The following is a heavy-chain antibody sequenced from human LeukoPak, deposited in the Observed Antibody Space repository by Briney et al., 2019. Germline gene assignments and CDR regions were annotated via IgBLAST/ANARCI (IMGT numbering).Heavy chain of an antibody. D-gene: IGHD3-10*01. CDR3: ARGGSGSGSGSLYYFDY. CDR2: ISSSSSYI. J-gene: IGHJ4*02. Sequence: GGSLRLSCAASGFTFSSYSMNWVRQAPGKGLEWVSSISSSSSYIYYAASVKGRFTISRDNAKNLLYLQMNSLRAEDTAVYYCARGGSGSGSGSLYYFDYWGQGTLVTVSS. CDR1: GFTFSSYS. V-gene: IGHV3-21*01.